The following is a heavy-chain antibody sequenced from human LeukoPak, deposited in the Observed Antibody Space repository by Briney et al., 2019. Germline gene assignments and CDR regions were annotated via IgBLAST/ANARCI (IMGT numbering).Heavy chain of an antibody. CDR1: GYTFSSYV. J-gene: IGHJ6*03. V-gene: IGHV3-48*03. CDR2: ISSSGSTI. Sequence: GGSLRLSCAASGYTFSSYVMDWVHQAPGKGLEWVSYISSSGSTIYYADSVKGRFTISRDNAKNSLYLQMNSLRAEDTAVYYCARGSRFYMDVWGKGTTVTVSS. CDR3: ARGSRFYMDV.